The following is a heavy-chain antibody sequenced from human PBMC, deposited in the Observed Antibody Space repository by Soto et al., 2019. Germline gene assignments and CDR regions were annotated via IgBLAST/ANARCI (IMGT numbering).Heavy chain of an antibody. CDR3: ARDFDYDIYSMDV. CDR2: IYYSGST. D-gene: IGHD3-9*01. V-gene: IGHV4-30-4*08. J-gene: IGHJ6*02. Sequence: QVQLQESGPGLVKPSQTLSLTCTVSGGSISSGDYYWSWLRQPPGKGLEGIGYIYYSGSTYYNPSRKSRVTISVDSSKNQFSLKLSSVTAADTAVYYCARDFDYDIYSMDVWGQGTPVTVSS. CDR1: GGSISSGDYY.